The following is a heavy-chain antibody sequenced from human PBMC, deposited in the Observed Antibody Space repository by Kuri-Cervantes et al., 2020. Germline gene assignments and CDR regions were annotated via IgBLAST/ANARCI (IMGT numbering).Heavy chain of an antibody. CDR2: IYYSGST. CDR3: ASEYYYDSSGYY. J-gene: IGHJ4*02. CDR1: GGSISSYY. D-gene: IGHD3-22*01. Sequence: SETLSLTCTVSGGSISSYYWSWIRQPPGKGLEWIGYIYYSGSTYYNPSLKSRVTISVDTSKNQFSLKLSSVTAADTAVYYCASEYYYDSSGYYLGQGTLVTVSS. V-gene: IGHV4-59*01.